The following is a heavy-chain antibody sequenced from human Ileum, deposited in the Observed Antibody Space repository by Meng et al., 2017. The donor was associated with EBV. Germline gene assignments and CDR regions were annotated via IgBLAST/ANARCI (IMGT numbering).Heavy chain of an antibody. Sequence: QVPLGESGPGLVKSSGTLSLTCGVSGDSMTNNNWWTWVRQPPGKGLEWIGEIYHSGSTNYNPSLQSRATISVDMSKKQFSLKLRSVTAADTAVYYCARTGVGLAFDYWGLGTLVTVSS. D-gene: IGHD2-8*01. CDR1: GDSMTNNNW. J-gene: IGHJ4*02. V-gene: IGHV4-4*02. CDR2: IYHSGST. CDR3: ARTGVGLAFDY.